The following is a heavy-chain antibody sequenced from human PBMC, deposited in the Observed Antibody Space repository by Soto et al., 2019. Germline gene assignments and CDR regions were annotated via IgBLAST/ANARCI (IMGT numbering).Heavy chain of an antibody. CDR3: TRLGGGYYDIPH. D-gene: IGHD3-9*01. Sequence: PGWSLRLSCAASGFTFSGSAMHWVRQASGKGLEWVGRIRSKANSYATAYAASVKGRFTISRDDSKNTAYLQMNSLKTEDTAVYYCTRLGGGYYDIPHWGKGTLVTVSS. CDR1: GFTFSGSA. V-gene: IGHV3-73*01. CDR2: IRSKANSYAT. J-gene: IGHJ4*02.